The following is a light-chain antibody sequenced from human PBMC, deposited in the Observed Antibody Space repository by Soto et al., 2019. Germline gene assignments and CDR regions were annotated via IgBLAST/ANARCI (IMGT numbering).Light chain of an antibody. CDR1: QSVSNN. J-gene: IGKJ2*01. V-gene: IGKV3D-15*01. Sequence: EIVMTQSPATLSVSPGERATLSCRASQSVSNNLAWFQQKPGQAPRLLISSVSIRATGIPARFSGSGSGTEFTLTISGLQSEDFAVYYCQQYDNWLFTFGQGTKLEI. CDR2: SVS. CDR3: QQYDNWLFT.